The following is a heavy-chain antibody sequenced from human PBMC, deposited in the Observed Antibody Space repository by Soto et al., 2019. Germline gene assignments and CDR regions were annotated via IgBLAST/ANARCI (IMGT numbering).Heavy chain of an antibody. CDR1: GFTFSNYA. D-gene: IGHD2-8*01. V-gene: IGHV3-23*01. CDR3: AKDRGVQMEVVY. CDR2: IWGSGTIT. Sequence: EVQLLESGGGLVQPGGSLRLSCAASGFTFSNYAMSWVRQAPGKGLEWVSAIWGSGTITHYADSVKGRFTISRDNSENTLYLQMNSLRAEDTAVYYCAKDRGVQMEVVYWGQGTLVTVSS. J-gene: IGHJ4*02.